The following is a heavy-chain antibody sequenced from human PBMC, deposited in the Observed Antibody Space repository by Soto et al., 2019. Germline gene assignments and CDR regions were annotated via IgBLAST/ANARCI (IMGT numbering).Heavy chain of an antibody. Sequence: TGYSRRWRRQDPGQRLEWMGCISAGNGSTKYSEKFQGRVTITRDTSASTAYMELSSLRSEDTAVYSCAAFTVSTTASAIRGKGTMVPVSS. CDR1: TGYS. CDR2: ISAGNGST. CDR3: AAFTVSTTASAI. D-gene: IGHD3-3*01. J-gene: IGHJ3*02. V-gene: IGHV1-3*01.